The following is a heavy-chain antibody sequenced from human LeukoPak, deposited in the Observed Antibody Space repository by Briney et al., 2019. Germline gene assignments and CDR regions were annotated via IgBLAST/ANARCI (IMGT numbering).Heavy chain of an antibody. CDR1: GFTFGDYA. J-gene: IGHJ4*02. V-gene: IGHV3-49*03. CDR3: TRVADSSGLYYFDY. Sequence: GGSLRLSCTASGFTFGDYAMSWFRQAPGKGLEWAGFIRSKAYGGTTEYAASVKGRFTISRDDSKSIACLQMNSLKTEDTAVYYCTRVADSSGLYYFDYWGQGTLVTVSS. D-gene: IGHD3-22*01. CDR2: IRSKAYGGTT.